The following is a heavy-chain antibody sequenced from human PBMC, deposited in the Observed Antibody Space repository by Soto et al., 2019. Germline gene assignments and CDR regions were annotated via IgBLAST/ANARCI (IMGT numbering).Heavy chain of an antibody. V-gene: IGHV4-39*01. CDR2: ISSSGTS. J-gene: IGHJ4*02. Sequence: PSETLSLTCTVSGGSISSSNYYWGWIRQPPGKGLEWIGTISSSGTSYYNPSLKSRVTMSVDTSKKLVSLRLSSVTAADTAVYFCARLRGTTMVRGVIWYFDYWGQGTLVTVSP. CDR3: ARLRGTTMVRGVIWYFDY. CDR1: GGSISSSNYY. D-gene: IGHD3-10*01.